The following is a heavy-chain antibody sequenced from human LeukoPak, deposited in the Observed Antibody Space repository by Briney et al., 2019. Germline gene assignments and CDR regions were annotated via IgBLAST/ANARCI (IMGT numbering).Heavy chain of an antibody. CDR3: ARGRRTITMIAGGLDY. V-gene: IGHV4-34*01. J-gene: IGHJ4*02. CDR1: GGSFSGYY. CDR2: INHSGST. D-gene: IGHD3-22*01. Sequence: SVTLSLTCAVYGGSFSGYYWSWIRQPPGKGLEWIGEINHSGSTNYNPSLKSRVTISVDTSKNQFSLKLSSVTAADTAVYYCARGRRTITMIAGGLDYWGQGTLVTVSS.